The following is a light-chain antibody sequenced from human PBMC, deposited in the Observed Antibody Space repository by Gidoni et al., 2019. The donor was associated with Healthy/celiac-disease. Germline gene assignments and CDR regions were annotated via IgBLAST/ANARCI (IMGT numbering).Light chain of an antibody. CDR1: SSNIGAGYD. CDR3: QSYDSSLSGSRV. J-gene: IGLJ2*01. V-gene: IGLV1-40*01. Sequence: QSLLTQPPSVSGAPGQRVTISCTGSSSNIGAGYDVHWYQQLPGTAPKLLIYGNSNRPSGVPDRFSGSKSGTSASLAITGLQAEDEADYDCQSYDSSLSGSRVFGGGTKLTVL. CDR2: GNS.